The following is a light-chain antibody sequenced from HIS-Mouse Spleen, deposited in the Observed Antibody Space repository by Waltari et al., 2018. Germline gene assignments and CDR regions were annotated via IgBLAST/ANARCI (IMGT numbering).Light chain of an antibody. V-gene: IGLV2-14*02. J-gene: IGLJ3*02. CDR1: SSDVGSYNL. Sequence: QSALTQPASVSGSPGQSITISCTGTSSDVGSYNLVSWYQQHPGKAPKLMIYEGSKRPSGVPDGFSGSKSGTSASLAIGGLQSEDEADYYCAAWDDSLNGWVFGGGTKLTVL. CDR3: AAWDDSLNGWV. CDR2: EGS.